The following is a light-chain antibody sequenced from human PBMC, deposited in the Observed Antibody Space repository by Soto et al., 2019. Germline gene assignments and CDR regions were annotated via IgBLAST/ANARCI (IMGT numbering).Light chain of an antibody. J-gene: IGLJ3*02. V-gene: IGLV1-40*01. CDR3: QSYDNSLSAPWV. CDR1: SSSIGAGYD. Sequence: QSVLTQPPSVSGAPGQRVTISCTGSSSSIGAGYDVHWYQQLPGTAPKLLIYSNNNRPSGVPDRFSGSKSGTSASLAITGLQADDEADYYCQSYDNSLSAPWVFGGGTKLTVL. CDR2: SNN.